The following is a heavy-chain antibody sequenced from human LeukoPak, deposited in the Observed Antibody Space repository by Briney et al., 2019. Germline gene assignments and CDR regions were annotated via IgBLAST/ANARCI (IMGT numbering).Heavy chain of an antibody. V-gene: IGHV3-74*01. J-gene: IGHJ4*02. CDR3: ARGRAAAGFIPPQQLFDY. CDR2: INSDGSST. Sequence: GGSLRLSCAASGFTFSTYWMHWVRQAPGKGLVWVSRINSDGSSTSYADSVKGRFTISRDNAKNTLYLQMNSLRAEDTAVYYCARGRAAAGFIPPQQLFDYWGQGTLVTVSS. D-gene: IGHD6-13*01. CDR1: GFTFSTYW.